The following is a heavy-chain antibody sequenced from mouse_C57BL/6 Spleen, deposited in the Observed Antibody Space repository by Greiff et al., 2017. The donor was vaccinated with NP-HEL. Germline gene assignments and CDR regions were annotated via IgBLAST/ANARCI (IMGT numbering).Heavy chain of an antibody. V-gene: IGHV1-64*01. CDR3: ARYPDYYGSSDWYFDV. CDR1: GYTFTSYW. D-gene: IGHD1-1*01. Sequence: QVQLKQPGAELVKPGASVKLSCKASGYTFTSYWMHWVKQRPGQGLEWIGMIHPNSGSTNYNEKFKSKATLTVDKSSSTAYMQLSSLTSEDSAVYYCARYPDYYGSSDWYFDVWGTGTTVTVSS. CDR2: IHPNSGST. J-gene: IGHJ1*03.